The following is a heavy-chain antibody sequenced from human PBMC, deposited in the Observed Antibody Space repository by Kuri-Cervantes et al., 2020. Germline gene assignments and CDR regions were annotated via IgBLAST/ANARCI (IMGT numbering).Heavy chain of an antibody. D-gene: IGHD6-13*01. V-gene: IGHV1-24*01. CDR3: ATLRAQDGSSFDY. CDR1: GYTLTELS. J-gene: IGHJ4*02. CDR2: IIPIFGTA. Sequence: ASVKVSCKVSGYTLTELSMHWVRQAPGQGLEWMGGIIPIFGTAIYAQQFQGRVTMTEDTSTDTAYMELTSLRSDDTAVYYCATLRAQDGSSFDYWGQGTLVTVSS.